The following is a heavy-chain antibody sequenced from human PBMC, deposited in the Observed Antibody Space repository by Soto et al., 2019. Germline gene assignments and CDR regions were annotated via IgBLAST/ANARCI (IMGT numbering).Heavy chain of an antibody. CDR2: AYYRSKWYN. CDR1: GDSVSSNSAA. Sequence: QTLSLTCAISGDSVSSNSAAWNWIRQSPSRGLEWLGRAYYRSKWYNDYAVSVKSRITINPDTSKNQFSLQLNSVTPEDTAVYYCARADIVVVPAAHYYFDYWGQGTLVTVSS. CDR3: ARADIVVVPAAHYYFDY. V-gene: IGHV6-1*01. J-gene: IGHJ4*02. D-gene: IGHD2-2*01.